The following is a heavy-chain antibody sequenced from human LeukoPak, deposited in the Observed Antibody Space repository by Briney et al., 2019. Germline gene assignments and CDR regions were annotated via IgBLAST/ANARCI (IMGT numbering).Heavy chain of an antibody. Sequence: NASETLSLTCAVYGGSFSGYYWSWIRQPPGKGLEWIGEINHSGSTNYNPSLKSRVTISVDTSKNQFSLKLSSVTAADTAVYYCARGFLEELTYYYYYGMDVWGQGTTVTVSS. CDR2: INHSGST. CDR3: ARGFLEELTYYYYYGMDV. CDR1: GGSFSGYY. D-gene: IGHD3-10*01. V-gene: IGHV4-34*01. J-gene: IGHJ6*02.